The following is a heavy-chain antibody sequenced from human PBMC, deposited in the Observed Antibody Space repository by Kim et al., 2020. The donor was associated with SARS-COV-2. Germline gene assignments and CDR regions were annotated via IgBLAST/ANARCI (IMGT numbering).Heavy chain of an antibody. V-gene: IGHV1-3*01. CDR2: INGGNGNT. CDR3: AREGSGSYNWLEP. D-gene: IGHD3-10*01. J-gene: IGHJ5*02. CDR1: GYTFDTFS. Sequence: ASVKVSCKASGYTFDTFSLYWVRQAPGQRFEWMGWINGGNGNTRYSQNFQGRLTITRDTSATTAYMELSSLTSKDTAVYFCAREGSGSYNWLEPWGQGTLVTVSS.